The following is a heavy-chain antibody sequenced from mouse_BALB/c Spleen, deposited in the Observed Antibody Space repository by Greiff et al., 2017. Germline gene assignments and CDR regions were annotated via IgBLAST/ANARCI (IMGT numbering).Heavy chain of an antibody. D-gene: IGHD2-14*01. Sequence: VQLQQSGAELARPGASVKLSCKASGYTFTSYWMQWVKQRPGQGLEWIGAIYPGDGDTRYTQKFKGKATLTADKSSSTAYMELARLTSEDSAIYYCASTYYRYEFAYWGQGTPVTVSA. CDR2: IYPGDGDT. V-gene: IGHV1-87*01. CDR1: GYTFTSYW. J-gene: IGHJ3*01. CDR3: ASTYYRYEFAY.